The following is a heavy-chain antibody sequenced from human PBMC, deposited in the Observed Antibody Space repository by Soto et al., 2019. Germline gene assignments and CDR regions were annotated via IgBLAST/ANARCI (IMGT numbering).Heavy chain of an antibody. Sequence: QVQLQETGPGLVKPSETLSLTCTVSGGSISSGDYYWSWIRQSPGKGLEWIGYSHHSGSTYYNPSHKTRATMSVDSSRNQFSLKLTSVTAADTTVYYWAREYNKSGYRRLDPWGQGTLVTVSS. D-gene: IGHD3-22*01. CDR3: AREYNKSGYRRLDP. V-gene: IGHV4-30-4*01. J-gene: IGHJ5*02. CDR2: SHHSGST. CDR1: GGSISSGDYY.